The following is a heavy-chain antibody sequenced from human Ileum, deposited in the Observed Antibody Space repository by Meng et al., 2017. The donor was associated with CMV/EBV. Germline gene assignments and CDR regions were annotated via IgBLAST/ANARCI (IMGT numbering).Heavy chain of an antibody. V-gene: IGHV4-39*07. CDR2: IYYSGGT. J-gene: IGHJ4*02. CDR1: GASISRSTYY. Sequence: QRQLQESGPGLVKPSETLSLTCSVSGASISRSTYYWGWIRQPPGKGLEWIGSIYYSGGTYYNPSLKSRVTISVDTSKNQFSLKLNSVTAADTAVYYCASGDSLRAVDFWGQGTLVTVSS. D-gene: IGHD2-21*02. CDR3: ASGDSLRAVDF.